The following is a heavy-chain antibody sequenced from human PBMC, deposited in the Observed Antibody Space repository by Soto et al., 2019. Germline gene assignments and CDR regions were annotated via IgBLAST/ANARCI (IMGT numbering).Heavy chain of an antibody. D-gene: IGHD4-17*01. V-gene: IGHV4-34*01. J-gene: IGHJ5*02. CDR2: INHSGST. Sequence: NPSETLSLTCAVYGGSFSGYYWSWIRQPPGKGLEWIGEINHSGSTNYNPSLKCRVTISVDTSKNQFSLKLSSVTAADTAVYYCARAHYGDYAENPGNWFDPWGQGILVTVSS. CDR3: ARAHYGDYAENPGNWFDP. CDR1: GGSFSGYY.